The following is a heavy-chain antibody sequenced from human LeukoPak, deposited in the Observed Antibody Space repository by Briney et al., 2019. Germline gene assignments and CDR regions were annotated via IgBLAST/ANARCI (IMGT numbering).Heavy chain of an antibody. CDR1: GGSFSGYY. Sequence: PSETLSVTCAVYGGSFSGYYWNWIRQPPGKGLEWIGEINHFGSTNYNPSLKSQVTISGDTSKKQFSLKVNSVTAADTAVYYCARGYRAPQTFYSYHYFDYWGQGTLVTVSS. J-gene: IGHJ4*02. CDR2: INHFGST. V-gene: IGHV4-34*01. CDR3: ARGYRAPQTFYSYHYFDY. D-gene: IGHD5-18*01.